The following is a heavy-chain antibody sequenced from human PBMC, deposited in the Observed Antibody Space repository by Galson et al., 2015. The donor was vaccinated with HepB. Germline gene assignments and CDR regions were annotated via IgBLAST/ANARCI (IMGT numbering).Heavy chain of an antibody. V-gene: IGHV6-1*01. J-gene: IGHJ6*02. Sequence: CAISGDSVSSHSAAWNWIRQSPSRGLEWLGRTYYRSKWYNDYAVSVKSRITINPDTSKNQFSLQLKSVTPEDSAVYYCARSTTSDYYYYSMDVWGRGTTVTVSS. D-gene: IGHD2-2*01. CDR1: GDSVSSHSAA. CDR2: TYYRSKWYN. CDR3: ARSTTSDYYYYSMDV.